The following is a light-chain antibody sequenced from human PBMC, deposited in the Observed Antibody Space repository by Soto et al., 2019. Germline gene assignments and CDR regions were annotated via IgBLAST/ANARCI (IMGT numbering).Light chain of an antibody. J-gene: IGKJ1*01. Sequence: EIVLTQSPGTLSLSPGERATLSCRASQSVSNNYLAWYQQKPGQAPRLLIYGASTRATGIPDRFSGSGSGTEFTLTISRLQSEDFAVYYCQKYNNWPPWTFGQGTKVDNK. CDR1: QSVSNN. CDR2: GAS. V-gene: IGKV3-15*01. CDR3: QKYNNWPPWT.